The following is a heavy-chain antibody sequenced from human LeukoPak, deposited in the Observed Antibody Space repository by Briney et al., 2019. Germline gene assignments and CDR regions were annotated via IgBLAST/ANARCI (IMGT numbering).Heavy chain of an antibody. D-gene: IGHD2-2*01. V-gene: IGHV5-51*01. CDR3: ARLYCSSTSCPLIPFYYYYYYMDV. CDR2: IYPGDSDT. CDR1: GYSFTSYW. J-gene: IGHJ6*03. Sequence: GESLKISCKGSGYSFTSYWIGWVRQMPGKGLEWMGIIYPGDSDTRYSPSFQGQVTISADKSISTAYLQWSSLKASDTAMYYCARLYCSSTSCPLIPFYYYYYYMDVWGKGTTVTVSS.